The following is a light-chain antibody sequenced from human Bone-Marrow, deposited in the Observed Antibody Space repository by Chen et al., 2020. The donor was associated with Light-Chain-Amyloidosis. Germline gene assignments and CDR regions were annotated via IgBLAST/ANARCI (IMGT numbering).Light chain of an antibody. Sequence: SYVLTQPSSVSVATGQTATMARGGNNIGSTSVHWYQQTPGQAPLLVVYDGSDRPSGVPELLSGSNSENTATLTISRVEAGEEADYYCQVWDRSSDRPVFGGGTKLTVL. CDR2: DGS. CDR1: NIGSTS. V-gene: IGLV3-21*02. CDR3: QVWDRSSDRPV. J-gene: IGLJ3*02.